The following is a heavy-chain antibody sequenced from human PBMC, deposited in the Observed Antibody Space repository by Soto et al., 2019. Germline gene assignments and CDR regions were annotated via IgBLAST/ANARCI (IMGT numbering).Heavy chain of an antibody. V-gene: IGHV3-33*06. CDR2: IWYDGSNK. J-gene: IGHJ4*02. CDR3: TKDWGGGAVVPDY. D-gene: IGHD2-21*01. CDR1: GFSFTTYG. Sequence: QVQLVESGGGVVQPGRSLRLSCAASGFSFTTYGMHWVRQAPGEGLEWVAVIWYDGSNKYYADSVKGRFTISRDTSKHTLYQETIRLGAGDSAVYYCTKDWGGGAVVPDYWGQGTLVTVSS.